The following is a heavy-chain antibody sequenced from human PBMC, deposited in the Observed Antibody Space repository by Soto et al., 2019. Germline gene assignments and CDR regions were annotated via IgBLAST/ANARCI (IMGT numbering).Heavy chain of an antibody. CDR3: ARSPTTVTSYAY. V-gene: IGHV4-30-2*01. D-gene: IGHD4-17*01. J-gene: IGHJ4*02. CDR2: IYHSGST. CDR1: GGSISSGGYS. Sequence: QLQLQESGSGLVKPSQTLSLTCAVSGGSISSGGYSWSWIRQPPGKGREWIGYIYHSGSTYYNPCLKRRVTRSVDRSKNQVSLKLSSVTAADTAVYYCARSPTTVTSYAYWGQGTLVTVSS.